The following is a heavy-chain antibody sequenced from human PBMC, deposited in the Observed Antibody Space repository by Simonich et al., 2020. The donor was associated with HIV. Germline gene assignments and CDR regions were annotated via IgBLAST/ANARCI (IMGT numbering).Heavy chain of an antibody. D-gene: IGHD3-16*01. CDR3: ASGGSISSVWADDY. Sequence: QVQLVESGGGVVQPGRSLRLSCAASGFTFSSYAMHWVRQAPGKGLEWWEVISYDGSNKYYADSVKGRLTISRDNSKNTLYLQMNSLRAEDTAVYYCASGGSISSVWADDYWGQGTLVTVSS. CDR1: GFTFSSYA. V-gene: IGHV3-30*07. CDR2: ISYDGSNK. J-gene: IGHJ4*02.